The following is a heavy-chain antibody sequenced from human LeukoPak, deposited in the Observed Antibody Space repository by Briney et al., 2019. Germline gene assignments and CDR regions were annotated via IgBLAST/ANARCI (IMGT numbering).Heavy chain of an antibody. J-gene: IGHJ5*02. Sequence: GGSLRLSCAASGFTVSSNYLSWVRQAPGKGLEWVSVIYSGGSTYYAVSVKGRFTISRDNSKNTLYLQMNSLRAEDTAVYYCARETYSSGSYWFDPWGQGTLVTVSS. CDR3: ARETYSSGSYWFDP. V-gene: IGHV3-66*01. D-gene: IGHD3-10*01. CDR2: IYSGGST. CDR1: GFTVSSNY.